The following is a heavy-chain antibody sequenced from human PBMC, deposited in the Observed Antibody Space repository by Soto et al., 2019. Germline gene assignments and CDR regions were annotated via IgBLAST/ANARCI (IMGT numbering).Heavy chain of an antibody. V-gene: IGHV1-18*01. CDR3: ARDLSYGLCDY. Sequence: ASVEVSCKASGYTFTIYGSSWVRQAPGQGLEWMGWISAHNGNTKYAQKLQGRVTMTTDTSTSTAYMELRSLRSDDTAVYYCARDLSYGLCDYWGQGTLVTSPQ. J-gene: IGHJ4*02. D-gene: IGHD5-18*01. CDR1: GYTFTIYG. CDR2: ISAHNGNT.